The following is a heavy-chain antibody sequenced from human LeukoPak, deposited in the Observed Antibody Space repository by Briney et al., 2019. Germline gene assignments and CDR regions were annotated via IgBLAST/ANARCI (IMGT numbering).Heavy chain of an antibody. CDR1: GDSVSSNTPA. V-gene: IGHV6-1*01. Sequence: SQTLSVTCAISGDSVSSNTPAWNWIRQSPSRGLEWLGRTYYRTKWYNDYAVSVRSRITINPDTAKNQFSLQLNSVTPEDTAVYYCARQQRGAFDYWGQGTLVTVSS. J-gene: IGHJ4*02. CDR3: ARQQRGAFDY. CDR2: TYYRTKWYN. D-gene: IGHD6-13*01.